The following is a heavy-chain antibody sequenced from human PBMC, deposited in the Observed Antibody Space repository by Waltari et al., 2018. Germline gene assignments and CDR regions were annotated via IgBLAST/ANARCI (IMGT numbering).Heavy chain of an antibody. CDR2: IGGDGASP. D-gene: IGHD4-4*01. J-gene: IGHJ4*02. V-gene: IGHV3-23*01. CDR3: ATLYSDYGDY. Sequence: EVQLLASGGGLVQRGGSLTLLCAACRFTFSRLSMNWVRQAPGRGLEWVSRIGGDGASPLYADSVKGRFTISRDNSKNTVYLQMNNLRAEDTAVYYCATLYSDYGDYWGQGALVTVSS. CDR1: RFTFSRLS.